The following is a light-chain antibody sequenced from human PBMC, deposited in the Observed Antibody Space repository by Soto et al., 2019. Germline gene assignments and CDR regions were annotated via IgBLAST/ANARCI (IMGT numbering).Light chain of an antibody. CDR1: SSDVGGYNY. J-gene: IGLJ1*01. Sequence: QSALTQPASVSGSPGQSITISCTGTSSDVGGYNYVSWYQQHPSKAPKLMIYDVSNRPSGVSNRFSGSKSGNTASLTISGLQAEDEADYYCSSYTSSSLHVFGTGTKVTVL. CDR2: DVS. V-gene: IGLV2-14*03. CDR3: SSYTSSSLHV.